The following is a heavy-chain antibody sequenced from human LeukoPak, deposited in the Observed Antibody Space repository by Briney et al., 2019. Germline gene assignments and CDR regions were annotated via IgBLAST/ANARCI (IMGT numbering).Heavy chain of an antibody. CDR3: ARGGDYYASSFPPFDY. V-gene: IGHV4-31*03. D-gene: IGHD3-22*01. Sequence: SQTLSLTCTVSGGSISSDGYYWSWIRQHPGKGLEWIGYIYYSGSTYYNPSLKSRVTISVDTSKNQFSLKLSSVTAADTAVYCCARGGDYYASSFPPFDYWGQGTLVTVSS. CDR2: IYYSGST. CDR1: GGSISSDGYY. J-gene: IGHJ4*02.